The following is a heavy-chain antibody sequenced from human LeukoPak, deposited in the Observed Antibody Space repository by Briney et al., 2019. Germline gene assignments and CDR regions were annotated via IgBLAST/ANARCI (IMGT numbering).Heavy chain of an antibody. CDR3: ATHGAGFDT. J-gene: IGHJ5*02. D-gene: IGHD5-24*01. CDR2: INIGGTNT. V-gene: IGHV3-11*01. CDR1: GFTFNDYY. Sequence: GGSLRLSCAASGFTFNDYYMSWIRQAPGKGLEWLSYINIGGTNTHYADSVEGRFTISRDNAKKSLYLEMNNLRAEDTAVYYCATHGAGFDTWGQGVLVTVSS.